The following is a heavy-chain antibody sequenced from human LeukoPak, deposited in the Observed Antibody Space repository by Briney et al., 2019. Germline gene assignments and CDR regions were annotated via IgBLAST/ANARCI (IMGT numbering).Heavy chain of an antibody. CDR1: GGSISSYY. CDR3: ARVVIAAAGTGDWFDP. CDR2: IYYSGST. J-gene: IGHJ5*02. Sequence: SETLSLTCTVSGGSISSYYWSWIRQPPGKGLEWIGYIYYSGSTNYNPSLKSRVTISVDTSKNQFSLKLSSVTAADTAVYYCARVVIAAAGTGDWFDPWGQGTLVTVSS. V-gene: IGHV4-59*12. D-gene: IGHD6-13*01.